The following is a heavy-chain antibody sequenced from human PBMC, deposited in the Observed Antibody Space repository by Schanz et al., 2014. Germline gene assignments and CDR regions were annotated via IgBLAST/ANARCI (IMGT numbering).Heavy chain of an antibody. D-gene: IGHD3-10*01. Sequence: QVQLVQSGAEVKKPGSSVKVSCKLSGGTFSSYTISWMRQAPGQGLEWMGIINLSGGSTNNAQKFQGRLTMTRDTSTSTVYMELSSLTSEDTAVHYCARGRGFYDYWGQGTLVTVSS. CDR2: INLSGGST. CDR3: ARGRGFYDY. V-gene: IGHV1-46*01. J-gene: IGHJ4*02. CDR1: GGTFSSYT.